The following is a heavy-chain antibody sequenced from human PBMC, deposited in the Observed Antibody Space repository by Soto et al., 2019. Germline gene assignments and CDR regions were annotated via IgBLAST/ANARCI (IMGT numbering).Heavy chain of an antibody. V-gene: IGHV5-10-1*01. CDR2: IEPYDSYT. CDR3: SSPPLPAFGKSAMDV. CDR1: GYNFNNYW. D-gene: IGHD2-2*01. J-gene: IGHJ6*02. Sequence: PGESLKISCKGSGYNFNNYWMNWVSEMPGKGVEWMGRIEPYDSYTNYSPSFQGHVTISVDTSSSTAYLQWSSLTASDPAMYYCSSPPLPAFGKSAMDVWAPGTTVTVSS.